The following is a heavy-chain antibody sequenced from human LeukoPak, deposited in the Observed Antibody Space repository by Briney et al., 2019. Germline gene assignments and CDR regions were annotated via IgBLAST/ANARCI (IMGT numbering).Heavy chain of an antibody. CDR2: IRYDGSNR. Sequence: GGSLRLSCAASGFTFSSYGMHWVRQAPGKGLEWVTFIRYDGSNRYYADSVKGRFTNSRDNSKNTLYLQMNSLRAEDTAVYYCARESESYDSSGSTFAYWGQGTLVTVSS. J-gene: IGHJ4*02. CDR3: ARESESYDSSGSTFAY. CDR1: GFTFSSYG. D-gene: IGHD3-22*01. V-gene: IGHV3-30*02.